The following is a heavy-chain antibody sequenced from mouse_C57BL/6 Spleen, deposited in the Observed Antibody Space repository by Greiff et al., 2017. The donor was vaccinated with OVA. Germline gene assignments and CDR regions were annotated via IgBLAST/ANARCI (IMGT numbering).Heavy chain of an antibody. V-gene: IGHV5-4*01. CDR3: ARDRNYYGSSSFAY. D-gene: IGHD1-1*01. J-gene: IGHJ3*01. Sequence: DVHLVESGGGLVKPGGSLKLSCAASGFTFSSYAMSWVRQTPEKRLEWVATISDGGSYTYYPDNVKGRFTISRDNAKNNLYLQMSHLKSEDTAMYYCARDRNYYGSSSFAYWGQGTLVTVSA. CDR1: GFTFSSYA. CDR2: ISDGGSYT.